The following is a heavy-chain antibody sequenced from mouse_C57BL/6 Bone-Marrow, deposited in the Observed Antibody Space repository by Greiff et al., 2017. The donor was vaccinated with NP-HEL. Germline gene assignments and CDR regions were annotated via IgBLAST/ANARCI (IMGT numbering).Heavy chain of an antibody. Sequence: VQLQQSGPELVKPGASVKIPCKASGYTFTDYNMDWVKQSHGKSLEWIGDINPNNGGTIYNQKFKGKATLTVDKSSSTAYMELRSLTSEDTAVYYCASRAGTGFAYWGQGTLVTVSA. CDR3: ASRAGTGFAY. J-gene: IGHJ3*01. CDR1: GYTFTDYN. CDR2: INPNNGGT. D-gene: IGHD3-3*01. V-gene: IGHV1-18*01.